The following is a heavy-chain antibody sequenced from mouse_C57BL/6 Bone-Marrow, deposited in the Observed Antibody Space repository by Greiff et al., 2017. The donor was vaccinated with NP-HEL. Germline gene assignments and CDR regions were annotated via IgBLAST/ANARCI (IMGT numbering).Heavy chain of an antibody. Sequence: VQLQQSGPELVKPGASVKISCKASGFAFSSSWMNWVKQRPGKGLEWIGRLYPGDGDTNYNGKFKGKATLTADKSSSTAYMQLSSLTSEYSAVYFCARDYYGSSYGYFDVWGTGTTVTGSS. J-gene: IGHJ1*03. CDR1: GFAFSSSW. CDR2: LYPGDGDT. V-gene: IGHV1-82*01. D-gene: IGHD1-1*01. CDR3: ARDYYGSSYGYFDV.